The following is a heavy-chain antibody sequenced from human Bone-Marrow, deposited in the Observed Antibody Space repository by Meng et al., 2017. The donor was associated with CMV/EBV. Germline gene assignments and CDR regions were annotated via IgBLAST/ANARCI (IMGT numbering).Heavy chain of an antibody. Sequence: SEPLSLTCTVSGGSIRGSYWRCIRQPPGKGLEWIGDIYYSGSTNYNPSLKSRVTITVDTSKNQFSRKLSSVTAVDTAVYYRARELAGSSCWCGKIDPRGQGTLVTVSS. CDR3: ARELAGSSCWCGKIDP. V-gene: IGHV4-59*01. D-gene: IGHD2-15*01. CDR2: IYYSGST. CDR1: GGSIRGSY. J-gene: IGHJ5*02.